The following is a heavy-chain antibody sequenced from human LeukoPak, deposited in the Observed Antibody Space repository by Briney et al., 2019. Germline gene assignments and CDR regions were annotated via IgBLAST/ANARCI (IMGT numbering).Heavy chain of an antibody. Sequence: SETLSLTCTVSGGSISSYYWSWIRQPPGKGLEWIGYIYHSGSTNYNPSLKSRVTISVDTSKNQFSPKLSSVTAADTAVFYCARGYNPYYFDYWGQGTLVTVSS. J-gene: IGHJ4*02. V-gene: IGHV4-59*01. CDR1: GGSISSYY. CDR2: IYHSGST. CDR3: ARGYNPYYFDY. D-gene: IGHD1-1*01.